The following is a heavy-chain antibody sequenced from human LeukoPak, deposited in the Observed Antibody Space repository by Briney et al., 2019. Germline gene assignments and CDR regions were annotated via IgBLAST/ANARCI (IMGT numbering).Heavy chain of an antibody. J-gene: IGHJ3*02. V-gene: IGHV4-30-4*08. D-gene: IGHD1-26*01. CDR3: ARVVGATLWASDI. Sequence: SETPSLTCTVSGGSISSGGYYWSWIRQPPGKGLESIGYIYYSGSTYYNPSLKSRVTISVDMSKNQFSLKLSSVTAADTAVYYCARVVGATLWASDIWGQGTMVTVSS. CDR2: IYYSGST. CDR1: GGSISSGGYY.